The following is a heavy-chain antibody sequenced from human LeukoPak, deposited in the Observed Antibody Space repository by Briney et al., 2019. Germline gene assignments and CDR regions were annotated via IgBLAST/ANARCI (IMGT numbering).Heavy chain of an antibody. J-gene: IGHJ6*02. D-gene: IGHD3-22*01. CDR2: ISAYNGNT. Sequence: GASVKVSCKASGYTFTSYGISWVRQAPGQGLEWMGWISAYNGNTNYAQKLQGRVTMTTDTSTSTAYMGLRSLRSDDTAVYYCARDEDDSSGYYPLGFGYYYGMDVWGQGTTVTVSS. CDR3: ARDEDDSSGYYPLGFGYYYGMDV. CDR1: GYTFTSYG. V-gene: IGHV1-18*01.